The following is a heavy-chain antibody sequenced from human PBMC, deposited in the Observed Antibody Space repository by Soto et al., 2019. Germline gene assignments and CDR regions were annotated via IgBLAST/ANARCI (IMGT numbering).Heavy chain of an antibody. CDR3: TSKFGQSLADAFDI. CDR1: GDSISRSYW. CDR2: IYHSGST. J-gene: IGHJ3*02. V-gene: IGHV4-4*02. Sequence: PSETLSLTCAASGDSISRSYWWSWVRQLPGKGLEWIGEIYHSGSTIYNPSLQSRVTLSVDKSKNEFSLKMSSVTDADTAVYYCTSKFGQSLADAFDIWGQGTMVTVSS. D-gene: IGHD3-16*01.